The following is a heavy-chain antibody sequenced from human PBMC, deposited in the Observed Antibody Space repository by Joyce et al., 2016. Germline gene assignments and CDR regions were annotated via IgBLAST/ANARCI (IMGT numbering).Heavy chain of an antibody. J-gene: IGHJ2*01. CDR2: VYLYGIT. D-gene: IGHD5-18*01. CDR3: ARRPYNVHTPLGSDWYFDL. Sequence: QVQLQESGPGLVKPSETLSLTCGVSGLSFDLHSFWGWIRQPPGKGLEWIGNVYLYGITHYSPYLKMRVTIAMDTSKNQFSLNLNSVTAADTAVYFCARRPYNVHTPLGSDWYFDLWGRGTLVTVSS. CDR1: GLSFDLHSF. V-gene: IGHV4-38-2*01.